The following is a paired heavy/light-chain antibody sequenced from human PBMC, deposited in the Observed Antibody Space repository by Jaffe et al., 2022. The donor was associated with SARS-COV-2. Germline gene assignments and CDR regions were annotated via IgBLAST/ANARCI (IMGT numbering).Light chain of an antibody. Sequence: QSALTQPPSASGSPGQSVTISCTGTSSDVGGYNYVSWYQQHPGKAPKLMIYEVNKRPSGVPDRFSGSKSGNTASLTVSGLQADDEADYYCTSYGGSDVVFGGGTKLTVL. CDR3: TSYGGSDVV. CDR2: EVN. CDR1: SSDVGGYNY. V-gene: IGLV2-8*01. J-gene: IGLJ2*01.
Heavy chain of an antibody. CDR2: IIPILGTA. J-gene: IGHJ6*03. V-gene: IGHV1-69*01. Sequence: QVQLVQSGAEVKKPGSSVKVSCKASGGTFSSYAISWVRQAPGQGLEWMGGIIPILGTAIYAQKFQGRVTITADESTSTAYMELSSLRSEDTAVYYCAKGGWKVGGMVVTDTPVYYYMDVWGKGTAVTVSS. D-gene: IGHD2-21*02. CDR1: GGTFSSYA. CDR3: AKGGWKVGGMVVTDTPVYYYMDV.